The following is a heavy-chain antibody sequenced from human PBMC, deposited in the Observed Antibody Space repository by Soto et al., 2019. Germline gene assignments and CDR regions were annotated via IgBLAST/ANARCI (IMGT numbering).Heavy chain of an antibody. Sequence: KPSETLSLTCTVSGGSISSGGYYWSWIRQHPGKGLEWIGYIYYSGSTYYNPSLKSRVTISVDTSKNQFSLKLSSVTAADTAVYYCARDKPINYDSSGYLDYWGQGTLGTVPQ. V-gene: IGHV4-31*03. CDR3: ARDKPINYDSSGYLDY. D-gene: IGHD3-22*01. J-gene: IGHJ4*02. CDR2: IYYSGST. CDR1: GGSISSGGYY.